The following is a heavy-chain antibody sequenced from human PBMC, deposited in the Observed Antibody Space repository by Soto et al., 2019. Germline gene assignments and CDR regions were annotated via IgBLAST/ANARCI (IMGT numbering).Heavy chain of an antibody. J-gene: IGHJ6*02. V-gene: IGHV1-2*02. CDR2: INPNSGGT. Sequence: ASVKVSCKACGCTFTGYYMHWVRQAPGQGLEWMGWINPNSGGTNYAQKFQGRVTMTRDTSISTAYMELSRLRSDDTAVYYCARALATHDYYYYGMDVWGQGTTVTVSS. CDR1: GCTFTGYY. D-gene: IGHD3-3*02. CDR3: ARALATHDYYYYGMDV.